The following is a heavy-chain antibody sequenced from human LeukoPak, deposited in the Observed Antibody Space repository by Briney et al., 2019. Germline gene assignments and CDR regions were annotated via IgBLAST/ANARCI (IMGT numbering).Heavy chain of an antibody. CDR3: ATSTIFGVVPDY. Sequence: SETLSLTCAVYGGSFSGYYWSWIRQPPGKGLEWIGEINHSGSTNYNPSLKSRVTISVDTSKNQFSLKLSSVTAADTAVYYCATSTIFGVVPDYWGQETLVTVSS. CDR2: INHSGST. CDR1: GGSFSGYY. D-gene: IGHD3-3*01. J-gene: IGHJ4*02. V-gene: IGHV4-34*01.